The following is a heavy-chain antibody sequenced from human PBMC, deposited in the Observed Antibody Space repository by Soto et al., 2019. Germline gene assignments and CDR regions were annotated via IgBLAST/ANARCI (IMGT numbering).Heavy chain of an antibody. CDR2: ISYDGSNK. CDR3: SRAGGWGSGALY. J-gene: IGHJ4*02. V-gene: IGHV3-30-3*01. D-gene: IGHD6-19*01. Sequence: QVQLVESGGGVVQPGRSLRLSCAASGFTFSSYAMHWVRQAPGKGLEWVAVISYDGSNKYYADSVKGRFTISRDKSKNSLYLHMNSLRAEDTAVYYCSRAGGWGSGALYWGQGTLVTVSS. CDR1: GFTFSSYA.